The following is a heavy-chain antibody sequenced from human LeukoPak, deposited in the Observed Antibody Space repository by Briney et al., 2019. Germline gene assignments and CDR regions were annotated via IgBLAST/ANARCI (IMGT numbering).Heavy chain of an antibody. Sequence: QAGGSLRLSCAASGFTFRRYWMSWLRQAPGKGLEWVATIKGDGSEKYYVDSVKGRFTISRDNAKSSLYLQMNSLRAEDTAVYYCARRGYYDTSRYWHDCWGQGTLVTVSS. D-gene: IGHD3-22*01. V-gene: IGHV3-7*01. CDR2: IKGDGSEK. J-gene: IGHJ4*02. CDR1: GFTFRRYW. CDR3: ARRGYYDTSRYWHDC.